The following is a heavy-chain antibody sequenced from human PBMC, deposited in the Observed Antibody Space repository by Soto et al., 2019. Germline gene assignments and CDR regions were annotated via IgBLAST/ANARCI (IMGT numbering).Heavy chain of an antibody. Sequence: SETLSLTCAVYGGSFSGYYWSWIRQPPGKGLEWIGEINHSGSTNYNPSLKSRVTISVDTSKNQFSLKLSSVTAADTAVYYCARVGEYYDYIWGSYHYVDYWGQGTLVTVSS. D-gene: IGHD3-16*02. J-gene: IGHJ4*02. CDR2: INHSGST. CDR3: ARVGEYYDYIWGSYHYVDY. CDR1: GGSFSGYY. V-gene: IGHV4-34*01.